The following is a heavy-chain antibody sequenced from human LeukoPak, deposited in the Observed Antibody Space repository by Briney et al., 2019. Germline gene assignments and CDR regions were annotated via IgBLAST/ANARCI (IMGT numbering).Heavy chain of an antibody. Sequence: GGSLRLSCAASGFTFSSYAMSWVRQAPGKGLEWVSAISGSGSSTYYAASVKGRFTISRDNSKNTLCLQMNSLRAEDTAVYYCAKASGYGDKFDYWGQGTLVTVSS. CDR1: GFTFSSYA. CDR2: ISGSGSST. CDR3: AKASGYGDKFDY. J-gene: IGHJ4*02. D-gene: IGHD4-17*01. V-gene: IGHV3-23*01.